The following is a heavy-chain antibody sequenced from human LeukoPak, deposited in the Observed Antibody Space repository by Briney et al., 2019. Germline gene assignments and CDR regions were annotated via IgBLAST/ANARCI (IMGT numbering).Heavy chain of an antibody. V-gene: IGHV4-61*02. CDR2: IYTSGST. CDR1: GGSISSGSYY. J-gene: IGHJ6*03. D-gene: IGHD4-17*01. CDR3: ARNTVTKNLYYYYYMDV. Sequence: SSETLSLTCTVSGGSISSGSYYWSWIRQPAGKGLEWIGRIYTSGSTNYNPSLKSRVTISVDTSKNQFSLKLSSVTAADTAVYCCARNTVTKNLYYYYYMDVWGKGTTVTVSS.